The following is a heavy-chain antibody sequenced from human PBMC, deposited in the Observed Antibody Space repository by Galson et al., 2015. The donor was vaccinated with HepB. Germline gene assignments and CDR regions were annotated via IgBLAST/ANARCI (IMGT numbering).Heavy chain of an antibody. D-gene: IGHD3-10*01. V-gene: IGHV3-30*18. CDR2: ISYDGRNK. J-gene: IGHJ4*02. CDR3: AKDHEGVSLDY. Sequence: SLRLSCAASGFTFSTYGMHWVRQAPGKGLEWVALISYDGRNKYYADSVKGRVTTTRDNSKNTLYLQMNSLRAEDTAVYYCAKDHEGVSLDYWGQGTLVTVSS. CDR1: GFTFSTYG.